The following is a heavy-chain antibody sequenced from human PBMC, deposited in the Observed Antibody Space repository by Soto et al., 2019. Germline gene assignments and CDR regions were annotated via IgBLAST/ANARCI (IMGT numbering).Heavy chain of an antibody. J-gene: IGHJ4*02. Sequence: ASVKVSCKVSGYTLTELSMHWVRQAPGKGLEWMGGFDPEDGETIYAQKFQGRVTMTEDTSTDTAYMELSSLRSEDTAVYYCATDRGGYSGFDFDYRGQGTLVTVSS. CDR3: ATDRGGYSGFDFDY. D-gene: IGHD5-12*01. V-gene: IGHV1-24*01. CDR2: FDPEDGET. CDR1: GYTLTELS.